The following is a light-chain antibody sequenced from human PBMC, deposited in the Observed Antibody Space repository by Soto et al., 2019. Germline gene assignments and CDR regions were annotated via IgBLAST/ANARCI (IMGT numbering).Light chain of an antibody. CDR3: QKSYSRVT. CDR2: AAS. CDR1: QSINSR. Sequence: DIQMTQSPSSLSXSVGDTVTITCRASQSINSRFSWYQQKAGQAPKLLIYAASRLQSGVPSRFSGSGSGTDLTLTLSSLQPEDFATYFCQKSYSRVTFGQGTKVDIK. V-gene: IGKV1-39*01. J-gene: IGKJ1*01.